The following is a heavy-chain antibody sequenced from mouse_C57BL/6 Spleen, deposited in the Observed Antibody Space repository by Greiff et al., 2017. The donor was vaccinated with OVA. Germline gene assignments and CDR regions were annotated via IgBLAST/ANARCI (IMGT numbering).Heavy chain of an antibody. J-gene: IGHJ1*03. CDR1: GYTFTSYW. V-gene: IGHV1-64*01. CDR2: IHPNSGST. Sequence: QVKLQQPGAELVKPGASVKLSCKASGYTFTSYWMHWVKQRPGQGLEWIGMIHPNSGSTNYNEKFKSKATLTVDKSSSTAYMQLSSLASEDSAFSYFASYCGSSYWYFDVWGTGTTVTVSS. D-gene: IGHD1-1*01. CDR3: ASYCGSSYWYFDV.